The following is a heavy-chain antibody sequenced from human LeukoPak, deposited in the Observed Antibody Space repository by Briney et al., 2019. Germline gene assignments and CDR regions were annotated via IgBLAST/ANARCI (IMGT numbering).Heavy chain of an antibody. J-gene: IGHJ4*02. CDR2: FYYSEST. D-gene: IGHD6-6*01. CDR3: ARSNPFVRSPHL. CDR1: GGSFSGYY. V-gene: IGHV4-39*01. Sequence: SETLSLTCAVYGGSFSGYYWGWIRQPPGKGLEWIGSFYYSESTYYNPSLKSRVAISVDTSKNQFSLKLDSVTAADTAVYYCARSNPFVRSPHLWGQGTLVTVSS.